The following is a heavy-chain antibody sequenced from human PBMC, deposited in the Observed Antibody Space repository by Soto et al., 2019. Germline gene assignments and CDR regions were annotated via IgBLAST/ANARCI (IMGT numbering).Heavy chain of an antibody. CDR1: GFTVSSNY. CDR3: ARKSGGSCYIFCDYMDV. D-gene: IGHD2-15*01. J-gene: IGHJ6*03. Sequence: GGSLRLSCAASGFTVSSNYMSWVRQAPGKGLEWVSVIYSGGSTYYADSVKGRFTISRDNSKNTLYLQMNSLRAEDTAVYYCARKSGGSCYIFCDYMDVWGKGTTVTVSS. CDR2: IYSGGST. V-gene: IGHV3-66*01.